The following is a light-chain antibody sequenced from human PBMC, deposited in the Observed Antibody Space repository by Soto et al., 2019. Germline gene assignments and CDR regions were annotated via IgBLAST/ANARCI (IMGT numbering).Light chain of an antibody. Sequence: EVVLTQSPATLSFSPGEKANLSFRASQSLNSYLAWYQQKPGQAPSLLIFDASNRATGIPARFSGSGSGTDFTLTISSLEPEDSAVYFCQQSGNWEITFGQGTRLEIK. CDR3: QQSGNWEIT. CDR2: DAS. CDR1: QSLNSY. V-gene: IGKV3-11*01. J-gene: IGKJ5*01.